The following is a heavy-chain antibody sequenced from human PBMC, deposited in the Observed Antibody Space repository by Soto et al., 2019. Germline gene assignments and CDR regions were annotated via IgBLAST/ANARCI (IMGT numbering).Heavy chain of an antibody. D-gene: IGHD1-26*01. Sequence: QVQLVQSGAEVKKPGASVKVSCKASGYTFTSYAMHWVRQAPGQRLEWMGWINAGNGNTKYSQKFQGRVTISRDASASTAYMARNSLRSEDRAVYYCARVQTGDGFNQPTFDYWGQGTLVTVSS. CDR3: ARVQTGDGFNQPTFDY. CDR1: GYTFTSYA. J-gene: IGHJ4*02. CDR2: INAGNGNT. V-gene: IGHV1-3*01.